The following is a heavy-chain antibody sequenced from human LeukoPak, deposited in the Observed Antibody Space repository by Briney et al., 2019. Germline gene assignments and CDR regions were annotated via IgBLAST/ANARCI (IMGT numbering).Heavy chain of an antibody. V-gene: IGHV1-69*13. CDR1: GGTFSSYA. CDR2: IIPIFGTA. Sequence: ASVKVSCKASGGTFSSYAISWVRQAPGQGLEWMGGIIPIFGTANYAQKFQGRVTITADESTSTAYMELSSLRSEDTAVYYCARMITLDYYYYMDVWGKGTTVTISS. D-gene: IGHD1-14*01. CDR3: ARMITLDYYYYMDV. J-gene: IGHJ6*03.